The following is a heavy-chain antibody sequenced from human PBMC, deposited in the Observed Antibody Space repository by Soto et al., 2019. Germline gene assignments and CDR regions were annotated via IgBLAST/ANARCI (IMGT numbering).Heavy chain of an antibody. Sequence: SETLSLTCTVSGGSISSGGYYWSWIRQYPGKGLEWIGYIYYSGSTYYNPSLKSRVTISVDTSKNQFSLDLSSVTAADTAVYYCARSPDSSGYYPRRYYYGMDIWGQGTTVTVSS. CDR2: IYYSGST. D-gene: IGHD3-22*01. V-gene: IGHV4-31*03. CDR3: ARSPDSSGYYPRRYYYGMDI. J-gene: IGHJ6*02. CDR1: GGSISSGGYY.